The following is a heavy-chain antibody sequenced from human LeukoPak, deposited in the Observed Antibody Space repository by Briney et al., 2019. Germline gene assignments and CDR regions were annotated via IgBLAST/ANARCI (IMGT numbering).Heavy chain of an antibody. Sequence: SGGSLRLSCAASGFTFSSYAMSWVRQAPGKGLEWVSAISGSGGSTYYADSVKGRFTISRDNSKNTLYLQMNNLRAEDTAVYYCAKDRLYCSGGSCNYDAFDIWGQGTMVTASS. V-gene: IGHV3-23*01. D-gene: IGHD2-15*01. CDR1: GFTFSSYA. J-gene: IGHJ3*02. CDR3: AKDRLYCSGGSCNYDAFDI. CDR2: ISGSGGST.